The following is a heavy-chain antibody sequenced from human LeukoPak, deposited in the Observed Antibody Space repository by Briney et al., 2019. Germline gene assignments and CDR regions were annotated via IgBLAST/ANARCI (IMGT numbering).Heavy chain of an antibody. CDR1: GYTFTSYG. J-gene: IGHJ4*02. Sequence: ASVKASCKASGYTFTSYGISWVRQAPGQGLEWMGWISAYNGNTNYAQKLQGRVTMTTDTSTSTAYMELRSLRSDDTAVYYCARDRNRYYDSSGYFDYWGQGTLVTVSS. D-gene: IGHD3-22*01. CDR3: ARDRNRYYDSSGYFDY. V-gene: IGHV1-18*01. CDR2: ISAYNGNT.